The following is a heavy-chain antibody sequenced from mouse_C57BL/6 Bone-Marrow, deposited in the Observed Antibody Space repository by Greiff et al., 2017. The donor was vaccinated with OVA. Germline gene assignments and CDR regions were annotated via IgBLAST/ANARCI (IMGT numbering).Heavy chain of an antibody. CDR1: GFSFNTYA. CDR3: VRRGYYYGSTFGYFDV. Sequence: EVKLVESGGGLVQPKGSLKLSCAASGFSFNTYAMNWVRQAPGKGLEWVARIRSKSNNYATYYADSVKDRFTISRDDSESMLYLQMNNLKTEDTAMYYCVRRGYYYGSTFGYFDVWGTGTTVTVSS. D-gene: IGHD1-1*01. V-gene: IGHV10-1*01. CDR2: IRSKSNNYAT. J-gene: IGHJ1*03.